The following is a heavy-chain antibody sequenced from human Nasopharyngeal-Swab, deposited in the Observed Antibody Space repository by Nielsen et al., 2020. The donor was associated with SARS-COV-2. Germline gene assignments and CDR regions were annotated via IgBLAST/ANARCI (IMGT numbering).Heavy chain of an antibody. CDR3: ATKVTRDAFDI. D-gene: IGHD4-11*01. V-gene: IGHV3-23*01. Sequence: WIRQPPGKGLEWVSAISGSGGSTYYADSVKGRFTISRDNSKNTLYLQMNSLRAEDTAVYYRATKVTRDAFDIWGQGTMVTVSS. CDR2: ISGSGGST. J-gene: IGHJ3*02.